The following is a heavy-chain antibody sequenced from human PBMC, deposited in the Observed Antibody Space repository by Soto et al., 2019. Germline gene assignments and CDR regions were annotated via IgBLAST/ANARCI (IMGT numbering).Heavy chain of an antibody. CDR1: GFSLSTSGVG. CDR2: FYWDDDK. V-gene: IGHV2-5*02. Sequence: GPTLVNPTQTLTLTCTFSGFSLSTSGVGVGWIRQPPGKALDWLALFYWDDDKRYSPSLKSRLTITKDTSKNQVVLTMTNMDPVDTATYYCAHSQYDFWSGYYRTNYGMDVWGQGTTVTVSS. D-gene: IGHD3-3*01. CDR3: AHSQYDFWSGYYRTNYGMDV. J-gene: IGHJ6*02.